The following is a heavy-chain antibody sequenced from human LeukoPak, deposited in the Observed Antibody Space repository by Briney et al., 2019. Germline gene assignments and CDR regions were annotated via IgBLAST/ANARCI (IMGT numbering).Heavy chain of an antibody. CDR2: INDNGSTR. Sequence: GGSLRLSCGAFGLTFSNYAMSWVRQAPGKWLEWVSGINDNGSTRFYAASVKGRFTSSRDNPKNTRYLQMNGLRVEDTAVYYCAKDMQTWPRFPDYW. D-gene: IGHD5-12*01. V-gene: IGHV3-23*01. J-gene: IGHJ4*01. CDR3: AKDMQTWPRFPDY. CDR1: GLTFSNYA.